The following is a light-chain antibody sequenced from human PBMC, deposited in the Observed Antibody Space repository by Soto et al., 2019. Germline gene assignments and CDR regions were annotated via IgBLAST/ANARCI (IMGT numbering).Light chain of an antibody. CDR3: QQYYSTPRT. Sequence: EILMTQSPATLSVSPGERATLSCRASQSLNRNLAWYQQKPGQAPRLIIYGASTRASGIPARFSGSGSGTDFTLTISSLQAEDVAVYYCQQYYSTPRTFGQGTKVEIK. CDR2: GAS. V-gene: IGKV3D-15*01. CDR1: QSLNRN. J-gene: IGKJ1*01.